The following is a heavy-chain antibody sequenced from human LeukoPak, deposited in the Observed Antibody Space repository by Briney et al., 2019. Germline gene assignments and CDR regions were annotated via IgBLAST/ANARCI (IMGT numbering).Heavy chain of an antibody. CDR1: GGSISPYY. J-gene: IGHJ4*02. Sequence: SETLSLTCTVSGGSISPYYWSWIRQPPGKGLEWIGYISYGGATNYNPSLKSRLTILVGTSKNQFSLKLTSVTAADTAVYYCARSKTYRSTWNTDYWGQGTLVTVSS. D-gene: IGHD2-2*01. CDR2: ISYGGAT. V-gene: IGHV4-59*08. CDR3: ARSKTYRSTWNTDY.